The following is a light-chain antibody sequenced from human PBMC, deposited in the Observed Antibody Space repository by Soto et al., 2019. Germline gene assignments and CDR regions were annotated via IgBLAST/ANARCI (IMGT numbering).Light chain of an antibody. CDR1: QSVSTN. V-gene: IGKV3-15*01. Sequence: EIVMTQSPATLSVSPGEGATLSCRATQSVSTNLAWYQQKPGQTPRLLIYSVSTRATGIPARSGGSGSGREFTVASASLESEECAVYYCQQYDNWWTFGQGTKVEIK. CDR2: SVS. CDR3: QQYDNWWT. J-gene: IGKJ1*01.